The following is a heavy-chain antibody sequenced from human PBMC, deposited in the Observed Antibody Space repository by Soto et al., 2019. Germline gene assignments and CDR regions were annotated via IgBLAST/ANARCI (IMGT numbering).Heavy chain of an antibody. D-gene: IGHD3-22*01. Sequence: QVQLVESGGGVVQPGRSLRLSCAASGFTFSSYGMHWVRQAPGKGLERVAVIWYDGSNKYYADSVKGRFTISRDNSKNTLYLQMNSLSAEDTAVYYCARDRHYDISGDPGMDVWGQGTTVTVSS. CDR3: ARDRHYDISGDPGMDV. CDR1: GFTFSSYG. CDR2: IWYDGSNK. J-gene: IGHJ6*02. V-gene: IGHV3-33*01.